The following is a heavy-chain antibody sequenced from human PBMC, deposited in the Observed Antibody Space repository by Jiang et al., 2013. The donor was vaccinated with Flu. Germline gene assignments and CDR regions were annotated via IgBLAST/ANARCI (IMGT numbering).Heavy chain of an antibody. J-gene: IGHJ1*01. CDR3: ARDDEYSSSWQYFHH. D-gene: IGHD6-13*01. V-gene: IGHV1-46*01. Sequence: GSTSYAQKFQGRVTMTRDTSTSTVYMELSSLRSEDTAVYYCARDDEYSSSWQYFHHWGQGTLVTVSS. CDR2: GST.